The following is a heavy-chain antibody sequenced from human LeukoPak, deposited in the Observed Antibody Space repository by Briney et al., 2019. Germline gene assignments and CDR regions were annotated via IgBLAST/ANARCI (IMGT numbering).Heavy chain of an antibody. V-gene: IGHV1-69*05. D-gene: IGHD1-1*01. CDR1: GGTFSSYA. Sequence: WASVKVSCKASGGTFSSYAISWVRQAPGQGLEWMGRIIPIFGTANYAQKFQGRVTITTDESTSTAYMELSSLRSEDTAVYYCARDPEYKWTQEDYWGQGTLVTVSS. CDR3: ARDPEYKWTQEDY. CDR2: IIPIFGTA. J-gene: IGHJ4*02.